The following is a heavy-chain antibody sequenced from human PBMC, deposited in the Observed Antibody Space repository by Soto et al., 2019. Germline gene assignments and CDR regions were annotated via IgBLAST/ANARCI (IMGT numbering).Heavy chain of an antibody. V-gene: IGHV6-1*01. CDR3: ARLIGNSSSDY. CDR2: TYYRSKWYS. CDR1: GDSVSSYSVA. Sequence: QVQLQQSGPGLVKPSQTLSLTCAISGDSVSSYSVAWNWIRQSPSGGLEWLGRTYYRSKWYSESAQSVQSRITVNADTSKNQFPVQLDSVTPDDTAVYYCARLIGNSSSDYWGQGTLVTVSS. D-gene: IGHD6-6*01. J-gene: IGHJ4*02.